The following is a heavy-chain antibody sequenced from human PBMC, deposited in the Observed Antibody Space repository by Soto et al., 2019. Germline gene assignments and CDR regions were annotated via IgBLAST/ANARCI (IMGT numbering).Heavy chain of an antibody. V-gene: IGHV3-33*01. CDR2: IWYDGSNK. CDR3: ARGVGSSYLDY. J-gene: IGHJ4*02. CDR1: GFTFSSYG. Sequence: QVQLVESGGGVVQPGRSLRLSCAASGFTFSSYGMHWVRQAPGKGLEWVAVIWYDGSNKYYADSVKGRFTISRDNSKNTLYVQMNSLRAEDTAVYYCARGVGSSYLDYWGQGTLVTVSS. D-gene: IGHD6-13*01.